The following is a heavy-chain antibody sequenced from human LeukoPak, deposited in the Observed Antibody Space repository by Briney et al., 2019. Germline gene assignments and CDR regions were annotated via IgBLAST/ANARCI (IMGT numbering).Heavy chain of an antibody. D-gene: IGHD2-15*01. Sequence: GGSLRLSCGASGFTFSTYSMNWVRQAPGKELEWVSYISSSSSTIYYADSVKGRFTISRDNAKNSLFLQMNSLRAEDTAVYYCARDGYCSGGSCYSATDYWGQGTLVTVSS. CDR3: ARDGYCSGGSCYSATDY. V-gene: IGHV3-48*04. CDR2: ISSSSSTI. CDR1: GFTFSTYS. J-gene: IGHJ4*02.